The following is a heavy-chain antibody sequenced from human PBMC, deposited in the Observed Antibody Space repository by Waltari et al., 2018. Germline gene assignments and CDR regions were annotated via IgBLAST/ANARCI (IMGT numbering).Heavy chain of an antibody. J-gene: IGHJ4*02. CDR1: GSPFSRYW. CDR3: AGWLATVASY. D-gene: IGHD6-19*01. Sequence: EVQLVESGGGLVQPGGSLRLSCAASGSPFSRYWVSWLRQAPGKGLEWVAHINEDGNEKYYVDSVKGRFTISRDNARKSLYLQMSSLTVEDTAVYYCAGWLATVASYWGQGTLVTVSS. CDR2: INEDGNEK. V-gene: IGHV3-7*03.